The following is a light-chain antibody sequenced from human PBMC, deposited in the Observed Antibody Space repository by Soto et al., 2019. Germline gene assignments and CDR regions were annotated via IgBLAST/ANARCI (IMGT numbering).Light chain of an antibody. CDR3: SSFTISRNTVI. Sequence: QSVLTQPASVSGSPGQSITISCTGTSRDVGGYNYVSWHQQHPGKAPKVIITEVSNRPSGVSNRFSGSKSGNTASLTISGLQAEDEADYYCSSFTISRNTVIFGGGTKLTVL. CDR2: EVS. CDR1: SRDVGGYNY. J-gene: IGLJ2*01. V-gene: IGLV2-14*01.